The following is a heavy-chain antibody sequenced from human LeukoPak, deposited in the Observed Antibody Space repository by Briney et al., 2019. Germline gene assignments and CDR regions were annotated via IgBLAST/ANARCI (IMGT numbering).Heavy chain of an antibody. J-gene: IGHJ1*01. Sequence: ASVKVSCKASGYTFSSFDINWVRQAPGQGLEWMGWMNPNSGNSGFAQKFQGRVIMPRNTSIATAYMEVTNLRFDDAAVYYCVDPDRWGQGTLVTVSS. CDR3: VDPDR. V-gene: IGHV1-8*01. CDR1: GYTFSSFD. CDR2: MNPNSGNS. D-gene: IGHD3-22*01.